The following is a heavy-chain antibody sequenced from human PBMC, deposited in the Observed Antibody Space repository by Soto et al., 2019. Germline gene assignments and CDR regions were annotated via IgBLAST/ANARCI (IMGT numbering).Heavy chain of an antibody. CDR1: GGSISSYY. Sequence: PSETLSLTCTVSGGSISSYYWSWIRQPPGKGLEWIGYIYYSGSTNYNPSLKSRVTISVDTSKNQFSLKLSSVTAADTAVYYCARMYSSGWYVTNWGQGTLVTVSS. J-gene: IGHJ4*02. V-gene: IGHV4-59*01. CDR2: IYYSGST. CDR3: ARMYSSGWYVTN. D-gene: IGHD6-19*01.